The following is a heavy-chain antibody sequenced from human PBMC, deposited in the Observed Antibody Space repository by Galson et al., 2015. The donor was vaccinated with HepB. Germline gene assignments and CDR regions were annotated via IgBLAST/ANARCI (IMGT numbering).Heavy chain of an antibody. J-gene: IGHJ4*02. D-gene: IGHD2-15*01. Sequence: SVKVSCKASGYTFISYGVIWVRQAPGQGLEWMGWISTYNGNTKYAQKFQGRVTMTTDTSTSTAYMDLRSLRSDGTAVYYCVRDAGRYCSGASCYPGYDYWGQGTLATVSS. V-gene: IGHV1-18*01. CDR1: GYTFISYG. CDR3: VRDAGRYCSGASCYPGYDY. CDR2: ISTYNGNT.